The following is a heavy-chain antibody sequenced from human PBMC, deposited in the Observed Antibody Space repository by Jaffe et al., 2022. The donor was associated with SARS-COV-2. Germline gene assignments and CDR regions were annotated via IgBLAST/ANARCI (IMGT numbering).Heavy chain of an antibody. V-gene: IGHV4-59*01. CDR1: GGSISSYY. CDR3: ARDRIIVGGNTHYFDY. J-gene: IGHJ4*02. Sequence: QVQLQESGPGLVKPSETLSLTCTVSGGSISSYYWSWIRLPPGKGLEWIGSVSDSGSTNYNPSLKSRVTISVDTSKNQFSLKLKSVTTADTAVYYCARDRIIVGGNTHYFDYWGQGALVTVSS. D-gene: IGHD1-26*01. CDR2: VSDSGST.